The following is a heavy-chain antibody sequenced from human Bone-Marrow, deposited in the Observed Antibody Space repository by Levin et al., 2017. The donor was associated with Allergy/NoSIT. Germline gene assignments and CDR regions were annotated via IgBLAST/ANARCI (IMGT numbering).Heavy chain of an antibody. CDR2: INHSGST. CDR3: ARWGFDGYNYYYYYGMDV. V-gene: IGHV4-34*01. Sequence: PSETLSLTCAVYGGSFSGYYWSWIRQPPGKGLEWIGEINHSGSTNYNPSLKSRVTISVDTSKNQFSLKLSSVTAADTAVYYCARWGFDGYNYYYYYGMDVWGQGTTVTVSS. J-gene: IGHJ6*02. D-gene: IGHD5-24*01. CDR1: GGSFSGYY.